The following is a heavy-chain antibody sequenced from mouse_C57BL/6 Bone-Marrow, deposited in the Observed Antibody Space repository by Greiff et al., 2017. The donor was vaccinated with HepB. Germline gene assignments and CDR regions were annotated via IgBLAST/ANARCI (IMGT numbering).Heavy chain of an antibody. V-gene: IGHV5-12*01. CDR1: GFTFSDYY. D-gene: IGHD2-4*01. Sequence: EVQLVESGGGLVQPGGSLKLSCAASGFTFSDYYMYWVRQTPEKRLEWVAYISNGGGSTYYPDTVKGRFTISRDNAKNTLYLQMSRLKSEDTAMYYCARRENYDYDDYSMDYWGQGTSLTVSS. CDR3: ARRENYDYDDYSMDY. J-gene: IGHJ4*01. CDR2: ISNGGGST.